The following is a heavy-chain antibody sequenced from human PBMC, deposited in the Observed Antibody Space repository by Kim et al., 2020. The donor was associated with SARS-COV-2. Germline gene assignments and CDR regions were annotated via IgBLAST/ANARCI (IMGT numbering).Heavy chain of an antibody. CDR3: ASRITMIVVVTPGWYFDL. J-gene: IGHJ2*01. D-gene: IGHD3-22*01. Sequence: SETLSLTCTVSGVSIRSSSYYWGWIRQPPGKGLEWIGSIYYSGSTYYNPSLKSRVAISVDTSENQFSLKLSSVTAADTAVYYCASRITMIVVVTPGWYFDLWGRGTLVTASS. CDR1: GVSIRSSSYY. V-gene: IGHV4-39*01. CDR2: IYYSGST.